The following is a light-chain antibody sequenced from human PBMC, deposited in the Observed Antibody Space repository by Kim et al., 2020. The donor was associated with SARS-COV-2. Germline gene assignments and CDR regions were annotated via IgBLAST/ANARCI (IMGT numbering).Light chain of an antibody. CDR1: QSISSR. V-gene: IGKV1-5*01. Sequence: SASVGDRVTITCRASQSISSRLAWYQQKPGKAPKLLYYDASSLQSGVPSRFAGSGSGTEFTLTISSLQPDDLATYYCQQYKSYRTFGQGTKVDIK. CDR2: DAS. J-gene: IGKJ1*01. CDR3: QQYKSYRT.